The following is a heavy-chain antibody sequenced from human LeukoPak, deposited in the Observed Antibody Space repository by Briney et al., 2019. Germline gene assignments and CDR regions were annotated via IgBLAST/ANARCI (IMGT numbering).Heavy chain of an antibody. CDR3: ARDGGYSSGWYYFDY. Sequence: SVNVSCTASGGTFSSYAISWVRQAPGQGLEWMGGIIPIFGTANYAHKLQGRVTITAGQSQSTAYMELSSLRSEDTAVYYCARDGGYSSGWYYFDYWGQGTLVTVSS. J-gene: IGHJ4*02. V-gene: IGHV1-69*01. CDR2: IIPIFGTA. D-gene: IGHD6-19*01. CDR1: GGTFSSYA.